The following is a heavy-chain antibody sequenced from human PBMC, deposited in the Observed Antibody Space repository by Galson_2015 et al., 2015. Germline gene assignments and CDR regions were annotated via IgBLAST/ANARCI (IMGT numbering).Heavy chain of an antibody. D-gene: IGHD3-10*01. V-gene: IGHV3-30*18. Sequence: SLRLSCAASGFTFSSYGMHWVRQAPGKGLEWVAVISYDGSNKYYADSVKGRFTISRDNSKNTLYLQMNSLRAEDTAVCYCAKDVLLWFGELTVWGQGTLVTVSS. CDR3: AKDVLLWFGELTV. J-gene: IGHJ4*02. CDR1: GFTFSSYG. CDR2: ISYDGSNK.